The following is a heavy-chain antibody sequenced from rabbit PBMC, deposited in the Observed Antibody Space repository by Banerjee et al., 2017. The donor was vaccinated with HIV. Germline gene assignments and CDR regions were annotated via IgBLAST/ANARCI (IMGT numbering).Heavy chain of an antibody. CDR1: GFSFSSSYD. CDR2: MYSSSGST. J-gene: IGHJ6*01. V-gene: IGHV1S40*01. CDR3: ARSPAGSPL. Sequence: QSLEESGGDLVKPGASLTLTCTASGFSFSSSYDMCWVRQAPGKGLELIACMYSSSGSTWYASWAKGRFTISKTSSTTVTLQMTSLTAADTATCFCARSPAGSPLWGPGTL. D-gene: IGHD4-2*01.